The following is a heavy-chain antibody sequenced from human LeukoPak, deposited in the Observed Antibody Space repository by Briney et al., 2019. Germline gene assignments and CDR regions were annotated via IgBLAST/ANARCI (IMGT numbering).Heavy chain of an antibody. CDR2: INHSGST. CDR1: GGSFSGYY. CDR3: ARGIRMDIVVVPAAPLYNWFDP. V-gene: IGHV4-34*01. J-gene: IGHJ5*02. D-gene: IGHD2-2*03. Sequence: PSETLSLTCAVYGGSFSGYYWSWIRQPPGKGLEWIGEINHSGSTNYNPSLKSRVTISVDTSKNQFSLKLSSVTAADTAVYYCARGIRMDIVVVPAAPLYNWFDPWGQGTLVTVSS.